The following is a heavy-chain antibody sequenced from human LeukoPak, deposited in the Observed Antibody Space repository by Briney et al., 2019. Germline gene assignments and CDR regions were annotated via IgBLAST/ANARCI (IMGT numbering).Heavy chain of an antibody. Sequence: PSETLSLTCTVSGGSFGSYYWSWLRQPAGKGLEWIGRMFISGSTYYNPSLRNRGTMSVDTSKNQFSLKLSSVTAADTAVYYCAKDVSMHGSDYRWYFDLWGRGTLVTVSS. CDR3: AKDVSMHGSDYRWYFDL. CDR2: MFISGST. CDR1: GGSFGSYY. D-gene: IGHD1-26*01. J-gene: IGHJ2*01. V-gene: IGHV4-4*07.